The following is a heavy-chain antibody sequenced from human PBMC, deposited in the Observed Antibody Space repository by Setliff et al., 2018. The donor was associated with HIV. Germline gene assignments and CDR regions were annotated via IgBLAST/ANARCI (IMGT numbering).Heavy chain of an antibody. D-gene: IGHD5-18*01. CDR2: IYYSGST. Sequence: SETLSLTCTVSGGSISSGSYYWSWIRQPPGKGLEWIGSIYYSGSTYYNPSLKSRVTISVDTSKNQFSLKLSSVTAADTAVYYCARDRYSYGRSYFDYWGQGTLVTVSS. CDR1: GGSISSGSYY. CDR3: ARDRYSYGRSYFDY. V-gene: IGHV4-39*02. J-gene: IGHJ4*02.